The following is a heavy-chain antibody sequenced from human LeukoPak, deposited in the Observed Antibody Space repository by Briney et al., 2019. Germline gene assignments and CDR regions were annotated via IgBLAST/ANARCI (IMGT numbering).Heavy chain of an antibody. D-gene: IGHD5-24*01. CDR2: ISGGGTYM. CDR1: EFTFNSYS. V-gene: IGHV3-21*01. CDR3: AREGQLQDFDY. J-gene: IGHJ4*02. Sequence: GGSLRLSCAASEFTFNSYSMNWVRQAPGKGLEWVSSISGGGTYMYYADSVKGRFTISRDNAKNSLFLQMNSLRVEDTAVYYCAREGQLQDFDYWGQGTLVTVSS.